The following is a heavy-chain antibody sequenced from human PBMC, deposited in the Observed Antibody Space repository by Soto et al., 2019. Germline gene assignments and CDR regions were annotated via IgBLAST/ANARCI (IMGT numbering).Heavy chain of an antibody. Sequence: LRLSCAASGFSFTNFWMSWVRQAPGKGLEWVANIKPDGFEKDYVDSVKGRFTISRDNAKSSLNLQMNSLRAEDTAIYYCTRARDFYNGGWYSDYFDYWGQGALVTVSS. V-gene: IGHV3-7*01. CDR3: TRARDFYNGGWYSDYFDY. CDR2: IKPDGFEK. CDR1: GFSFTNFW. J-gene: IGHJ4*02. D-gene: IGHD6-19*01.